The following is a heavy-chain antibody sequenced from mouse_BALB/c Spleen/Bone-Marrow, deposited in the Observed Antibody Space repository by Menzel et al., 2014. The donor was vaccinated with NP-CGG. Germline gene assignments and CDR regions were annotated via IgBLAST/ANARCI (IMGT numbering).Heavy chain of an antibody. CDR2: ISSGSSTV. V-gene: IGHV5-17*02. CDR1: GFTFSSFG. CDR3: ARSGSSSGYFDY. Sequence: EVQGVESGGGLVQPGGSRKLSCAASGFTFSSFGMHWVRQAPEKGLGWVAYISSGSSTVYYADKVMGRFTISRDNPKNTLFLQMTSLRSEDTAMYYCARSGSSSGYFDYWGQGTTLTVSS. J-gene: IGHJ2*01. D-gene: IGHD1-1*01.